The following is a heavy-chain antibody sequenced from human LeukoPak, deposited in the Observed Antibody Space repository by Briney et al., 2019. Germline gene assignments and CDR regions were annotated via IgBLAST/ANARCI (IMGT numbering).Heavy chain of an antibody. CDR1: GFTFSSYS. D-gene: IGHD3-16*01. Sequence: PGGSLRLSCAASGFTFSSYSMNWVRQAPGKGLEWVANIKVDGSEKFYLDSVKGRFTIFRDNARSSLFLQMNSLRGEDTAKYYCVRDMGGRRQQSEYWGPGTQVTVSS. J-gene: IGHJ4*02. CDR2: IKVDGSEK. V-gene: IGHV3-7*01. CDR3: VRDMGGRRQQSEY.